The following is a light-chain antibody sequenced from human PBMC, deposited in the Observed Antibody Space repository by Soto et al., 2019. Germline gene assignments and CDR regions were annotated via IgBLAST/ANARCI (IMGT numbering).Light chain of an antibody. V-gene: IGLV3-21*02. CDR3: QVWDNGSDHYV. CDR1: DIGGKN. Sequence: SYELTQPPSVSVAPGQTARITCGGNDIGGKNVHWYQQRPGQAPVLVVYDDSDRPSGIPERLSGSNSGNTATLTISRVEAGYEADYYCQVWDNGSDHYVFGTGTKLTVL. CDR2: DDS. J-gene: IGLJ1*01.